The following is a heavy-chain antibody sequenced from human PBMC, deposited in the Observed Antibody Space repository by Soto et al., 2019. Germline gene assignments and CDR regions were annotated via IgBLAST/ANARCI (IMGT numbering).Heavy chain of an antibody. CDR3: ARGVYYYDSSGYPDAFDI. CDR2: IYYSGST. J-gene: IGHJ3*02. Sequence: QVQLQESGPGLVKPSQTLSLTCTVSGGSISSGGYYWSWIRQHPGKGLEWIGYIYYSGSTYYNPSLKGRVTISVDTSKNQFSLKLSSVTVADTAVYYCARGVYYYDSSGYPDAFDIWGQGTIITVSS. CDR1: GGSISSGGYY. V-gene: IGHV4-31*03. D-gene: IGHD3-22*01.